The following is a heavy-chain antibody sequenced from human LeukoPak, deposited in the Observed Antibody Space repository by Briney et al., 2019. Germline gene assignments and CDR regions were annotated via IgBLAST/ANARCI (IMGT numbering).Heavy chain of an antibody. CDR2: ISSSSSYI. V-gene: IGHV3-21*01. D-gene: IGHD3-10*01. Sequence: PGGSLRLSCAAFGFTFSSYSMNWVRQAPGKGLEWVSSISSSSSYIYYADSVKGRFTISRDNAKNSLYLQMNSLRAEDTAVYYCARDETYYYGSGIDYWGQGTLVTVSS. J-gene: IGHJ4*02. CDR1: GFTFSSYS. CDR3: ARDETYYYGSGIDY.